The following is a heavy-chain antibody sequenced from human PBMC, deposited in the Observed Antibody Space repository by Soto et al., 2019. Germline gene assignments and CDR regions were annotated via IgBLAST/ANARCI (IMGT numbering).Heavy chain of an antibody. D-gene: IGHD2-2*01. CDR2: INAGNGNT. CDR3: ARDDGYQPGTLYNWFDP. V-gene: IGHV1-3*01. J-gene: IGHJ5*02. CDR1: GYTFTSYA. Sequence: ASVKVSCKASGYTFTSYAMHWVRQAPGQRFEWMGWINAGNGNTKYSQKFQGRVTITRDTSANTAYMDLSSLRSEDTAVYYCARDDGYQPGTLYNWFDPWGQGTLVTVSS.